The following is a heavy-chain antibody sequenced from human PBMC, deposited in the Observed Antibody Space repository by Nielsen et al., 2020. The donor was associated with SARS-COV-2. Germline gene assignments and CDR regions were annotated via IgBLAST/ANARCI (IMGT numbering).Heavy chain of an antibody. CDR1: GFTFSSYT. CDR2: ISYDGSNQ. V-gene: IGHV3-30*04. D-gene: IGHD6-6*01. CDR3: ARDPGLDYFDY. J-gene: IGHJ4*02. Sequence: GESLTISCAASGFTFSSYTMHWVRQAPGKGLEWVAVISYDGSNQYYADSVKGRFTISSDNAKNTLYLQMNSLRAGDTAVYYCARDPGLDYFDYWGQGTLVTVSS.